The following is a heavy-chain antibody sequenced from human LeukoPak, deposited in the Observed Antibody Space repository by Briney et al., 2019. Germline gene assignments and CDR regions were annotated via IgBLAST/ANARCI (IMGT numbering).Heavy chain of an antibody. J-gene: IGHJ4*02. CDR1: GYTFTSYG. Sequence: VASVKVSCKASGYTFTSYGISWVRQAPGQGLEWMGWTSTYNDETAYARKFQDRLTMTTDTSTSTAYLELRSLRADDTAVYYCARDPYHKILPSYGSAMGHWGQGILVTVSS. V-gene: IGHV1-18*04. CDR3: ARDPYHKILPSYGSAMGH. D-gene: IGHD3-9*01. CDR2: TSTYNDET.